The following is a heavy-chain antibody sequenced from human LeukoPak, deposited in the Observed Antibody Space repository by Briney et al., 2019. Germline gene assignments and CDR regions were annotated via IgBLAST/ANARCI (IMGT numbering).Heavy chain of an antibody. CDR1: GGSISSYY. V-gene: IGHV4-4*07. CDR3: ARVLGSGSYSEYYFDY. Sequence: SETLSLTCTVSGGSISSYYWSWIRQPAGKGLEWIGRIYTSGSTNYNPSLKSRVTMSVDTSKNQFSLKLSSVTAADTAVYYCARVLGSGSYSEYYFDYWGQGTLVTVSS. D-gene: IGHD3-10*02. J-gene: IGHJ4*02. CDR2: IYTSGST.